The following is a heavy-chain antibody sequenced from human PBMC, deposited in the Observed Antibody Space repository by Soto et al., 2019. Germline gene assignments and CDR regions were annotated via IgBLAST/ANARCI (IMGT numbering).Heavy chain of an antibody. CDR2: MNPNSGNT. CDR3: ASRVGYDYIWGSYRYTFDY. Sequence: ASVKLSCKASGYTFTSYDINWVRQATGQGLEWMGWMNPNSGNTGYAQKFQGRVTMTRNTSISTAYMELSSLRSEDTAVYYCASRVGYDYIWGSYRYTFDYWGQGTLVTVSS. CDR1: GYTFTSYD. V-gene: IGHV1-8*01. J-gene: IGHJ4*02. D-gene: IGHD3-16*02.